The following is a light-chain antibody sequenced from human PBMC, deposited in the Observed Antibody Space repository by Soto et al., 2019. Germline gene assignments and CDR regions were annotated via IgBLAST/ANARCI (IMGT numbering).Light chain of an antibody. Sequence: QSVLTQPASVSGSPGQSITISCTGTSSDVGGYNFVSWYQQHPGKAPKFLIYDVSNRPSGVSTRFSGSKSGNTASLTISGLQAEDEADYYCSSYTSSNTQVFGTGTKVT. CDR2: DVS. J-gene: IGLJ1*01. CDR1: SSDVGGYNF. CDR3: SSYTSSNTQV. V-gene: IGLV2-14*03.